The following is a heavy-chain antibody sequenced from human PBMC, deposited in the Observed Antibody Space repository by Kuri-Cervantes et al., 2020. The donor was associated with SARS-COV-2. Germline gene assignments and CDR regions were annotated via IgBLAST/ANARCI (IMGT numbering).Heavy chain of an antibody. CDR2: ISYDGSNK. Sequence: GSLRLSCAASGFTFSSYAMHWVRQAPGKGLEWVALISYDGSNKYYADSVKGRFTLSRDNAKNMLFLQMNSLRAEDTAVYYCVRDGDHWNFDYWGQGTLVTGSS. J-gene: IGHJ4*02. V-gene: IGHV3-30*07. CDR1: GFTFSSYA. CDR3: VRDGDHWNFDY. D-gene: IGHD1-1*01.